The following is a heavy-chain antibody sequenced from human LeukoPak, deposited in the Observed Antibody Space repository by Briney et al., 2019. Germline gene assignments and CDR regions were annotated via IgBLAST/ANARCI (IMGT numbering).Heavy chain of an antibody. D-gene: IGHD1-26*01. V-gene: IGHV4-59*01. J-gene: IGHJ3*02. CDR2: IHSSGST. CDR3: ARFPPRLVGPTPDAFDI. Sequence: SETLSLTCTVSGGSIISYYWSWIRQTPGKGLEWIAYIHSSGSTNYNPSLNSRVTMSVDTSKNQFSLKLYSVIAADTAMYYCARFPPRLVGPTPDAFDIWGQGTMVTVSS. CDR1: GGSIISYY.